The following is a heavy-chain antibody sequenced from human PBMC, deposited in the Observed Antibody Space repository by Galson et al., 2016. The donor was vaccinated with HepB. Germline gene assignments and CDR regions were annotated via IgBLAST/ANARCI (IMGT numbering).Heavy chain of an antibody. D-gene: IGHD3-10*01. Sequence: SETLSLTCAVSNDSITSIYWWNWVRQTPGKGLEWIGEIYHSGTTNYNPSLKSRGTISIDKSKNQFSLKLTSVTAADTAVYYWARWREDYQGSGRTFDYWGQGTLVTVSS. CDR2: IYHSGTT. V-gene: IGHV4-4*02. CDR1: NDSITSIYW. J-gene: IGHJ4*02. CDR3: ARWREDYQGSGRTFDY.